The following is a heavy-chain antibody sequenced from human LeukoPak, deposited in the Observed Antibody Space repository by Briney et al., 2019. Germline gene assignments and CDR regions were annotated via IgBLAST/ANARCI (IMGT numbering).Heavy chain of an antibody. CDR3: ARDLRGIAVAGIDY. D-gene: IGHD6-19*01. V-gene: IGHV4-34*01. J-gene: IGHJ4*02. Sequence: PSETLSLTCAVYGGSFSGYYWSWIRQPPGKGLEWIGSIYYSGSTYYNSSLKSRVTISVDTSKNQFSLKLSSVTAADTAVYYCARDLRGIAVAGIDYWGQGTLVTVSS. CDR1: GGSFSGYY. CDR2: IYYSGST.